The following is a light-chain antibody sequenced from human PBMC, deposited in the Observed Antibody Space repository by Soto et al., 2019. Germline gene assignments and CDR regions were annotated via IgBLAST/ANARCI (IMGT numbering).Light chain of an antibody. CDR1: SSDIGDRNF. CDR2: EVT. J-gene: IGLJ2*01. V-gene: IGLV2-14*01. CDR3: SSYTTGNTK. Sequence: QSVLTQPASVSGSPGQSITISCTGTSSDIGDRNFVSWHQQHPGKAPKVLIYEVTHRPSGVSNRFSGSKSGNTASLTISGLQAEDEADYYCSSYTTGNTKFGGGTQLTVL.